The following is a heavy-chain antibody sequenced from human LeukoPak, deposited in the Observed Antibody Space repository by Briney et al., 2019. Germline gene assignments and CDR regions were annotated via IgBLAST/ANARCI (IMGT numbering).Heavy chain of an antibody. CDR2: IIPIFDTA. Sequence: SVKVSCKASGGTFSSYTISWVRQAPGQGLEWMGGIIPIFDTAYYAQKFQGRVTITADKSTSTAYMELSSLRSEDTAVYYCARAPIWGGMVTYYYMDVWGKGTTVTVSS. J-gene: IGHJ6*03. CDR1: GGTFSSYT. CDR3: ARAPIWGGMVTYYYMDV. D-gene: IGHD5-18*01. V-gene: IGHV1-69*06.